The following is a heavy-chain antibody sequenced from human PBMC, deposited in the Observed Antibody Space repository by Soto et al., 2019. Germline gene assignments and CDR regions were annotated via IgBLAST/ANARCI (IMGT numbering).Heavy chain of an antibody. CDR3: ARRLAGSPRSFDY. V-gene: IGHV4-61*01. CDR1: GGSVNNGSYY. Sequence: SETLSLTCTVSGGSVNNGSYYWNWIRQPPGKPLEWIGFIFYSGHTNYSPSLRSRVTISLDMSKNQFSLRLTSVTAADTAVYYCARRLAGSPRSFDYWGQGVLVTVSS. D-gene: IGHD1-1*01. CDR2: IFYSGHT. J-gene: IGHJ4*02.